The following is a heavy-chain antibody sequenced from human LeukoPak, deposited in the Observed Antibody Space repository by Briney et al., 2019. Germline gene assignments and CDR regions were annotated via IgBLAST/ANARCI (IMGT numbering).Heavy chain of an antibody. CDR1: GYTFTSYY. J-gene: IGHJ3*02. V-gene: IGHV1-46*01. D-gene: IGHD5-18*01. Sequence: ASVKVPCKASGYTFTSYYMHWVRQAPGQGLEWMGIINPSGGSTSYAQKFQGRVTMTRDTSTSTVYMELSSLRSEDTAVYYCARDGPRGYSYGYNAFDIWGQGTMVTVSS. CDR2: INPSGGST. CDR3: ARDGPRGYSYGYNAFDI.